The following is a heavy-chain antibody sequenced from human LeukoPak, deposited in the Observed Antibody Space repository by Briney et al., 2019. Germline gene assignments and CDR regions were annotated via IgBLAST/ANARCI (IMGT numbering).Heavy chain of an antibody. CDR2: ISGSGGST. Sequence: GGSLRLSCAASGFTFSSYAMSWVRQAPGKGLEWASAISGSGGSTYYADSVKGRFTISRDNAKNSLYLQMNSLRAEDTAVYYCARDYYDSSGYTPWGNYYGMDVWGQGTTVTVSS. D-gene: IGHD3-22*01. CDR1: GFTFSSYA. V-gene: IGHV3-23*01. CDR3: ARDYYDSSGYTPWGNYYGMDV. J-gene: IGHJ6*02.